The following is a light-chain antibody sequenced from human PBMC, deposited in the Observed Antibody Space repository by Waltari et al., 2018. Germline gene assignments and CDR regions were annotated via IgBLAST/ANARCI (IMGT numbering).Light chain of an antibody. CDR2: YKSDSDK. J-gene: IGLJ3*02. V-gene: IGLV5-45*02. Sequence: QAVVTQPSSLSASPGASASLTCTLRSGINVGTYRIHWYQQKPGSPPQYLLTYKSDSDKQRASGVPSLFSGSKDASANAGILLISGLQSVDEADYYCLIWHNSAWMFGGGTKLTVL. CDR3: LIWHNSAWM. CDR1: SGINVGTYR.